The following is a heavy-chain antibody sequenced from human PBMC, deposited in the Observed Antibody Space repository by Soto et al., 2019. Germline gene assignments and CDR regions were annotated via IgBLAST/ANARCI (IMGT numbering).Heavy chain of an antibody. V-gene: IGHV3-48*02. J-gene: IGHJ4*02. CDR3: ARGSTLPSGSGENDY. CDR1: GFTFSSYS. D-gene: IGHD3-10*01. CDR2: ISSSSSTI. Sequence: EVQLVESGGGLVQPGGSLRLSCAASGFTFSSYSMNWVRQAPGKGLEWVSYISSSSSTIYYADSVKGRFTISRDNAKNSLYLQMNSLRDEDTAVYYCARGSTLPSGSGENDYWGQGTLVTVSS.